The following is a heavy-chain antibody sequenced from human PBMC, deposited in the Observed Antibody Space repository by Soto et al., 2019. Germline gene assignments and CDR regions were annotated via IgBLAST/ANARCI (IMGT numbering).Heavy chain of an antibody. D-gene: IGHD2-21*02. CDR2: INPNSGNT. CDR1: GYTFSDYY. CDR3: ARDLRGDSNRFAP. Sequence: QVQVEQSGAEVKKPGASVKVSCKTSGYTFSDYYMHWVRQAPGQGLEWMGWINPNSGNTDYAQKFRGRVTMTRDTSITTAYMELTSLRSGATGIYYCARDLRGDSNRFAPWGQGTLVTVAS. J-gene: IGHJ5*02. V-gene: IGHV1-2*02.